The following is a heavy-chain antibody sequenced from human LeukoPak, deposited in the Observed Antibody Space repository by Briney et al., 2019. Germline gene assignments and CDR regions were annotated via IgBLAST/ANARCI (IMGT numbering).Heavy chain of an antibody. CDR2: INHSGYT. CDR3: TRMTTGHDY. CDR1: GVSFNDYY. Sequence: PSETLSLTCAVSGVSFNDYYWSWVRQTPGKGLEWIGEINHSGYTNDSPSLKSRVTLSIDTSRKQFSLNLRSVTVADTGIYYCTRMTTGHDYWGQGTLVCVSS. V-gene: IGHV4-34*01. D-gene: IGHD4-17*01. J-gene: IGHJ4*02.